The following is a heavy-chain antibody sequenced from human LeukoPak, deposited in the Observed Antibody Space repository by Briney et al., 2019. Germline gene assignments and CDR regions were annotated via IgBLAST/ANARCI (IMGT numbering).Heavy chain of an antibody. Sequence: SETLSLTCTVSDASFSTHYWSWIRQPAGKGLEWIGYIYYSGSTNYNPSLKSRVTISVDTSKNQFSLKLSSVTAADTAVYYCARVGTGPFDYWGQGTLVTVSS. CDR3: ARVGTGPFDY. V-gene: IGHV4-59*11. J-gene: IGHJ4*02. CDR2: IYYSGST. D-gene: IGHD1-7*01. CDR1: DASFSTHY.